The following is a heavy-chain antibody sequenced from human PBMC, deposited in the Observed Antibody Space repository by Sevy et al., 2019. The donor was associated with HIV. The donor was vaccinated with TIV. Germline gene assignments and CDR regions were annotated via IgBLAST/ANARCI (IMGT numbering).Heavy chain of an antibody. CDR3: ANDPVFGLLIHKGQDSFHI. CDR2: ISYDASNK. Sequence: GGSLRLSCEASGFTFSNYGMHWVRQAPGKGLEWVALISYDASNKYYGDSINGRFTISRDNSKNTLYLQMNSLRGEDTAVYYCANDPVFGLLIHKGQDSFHIWGQGTMVTASS. CDR1: GFTFSNYG. V-gene: IGHV3-30*18. J-gene: IGHJ3*02. D-gene: IGHD3-3*01.